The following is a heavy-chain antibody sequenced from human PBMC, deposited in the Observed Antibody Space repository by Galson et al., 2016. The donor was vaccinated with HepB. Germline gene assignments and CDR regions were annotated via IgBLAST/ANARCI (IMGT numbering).Heavy chain of an antibody. CDR3: AREPYYYESGEHFYVWFSDL. V-gene: IGHV1-69*13. D-gene: IGHD3-16*01. J-gene: IGHJ2*01. Sequence: SVKVSCKASGGSFGTSVITWVRQAPGQGLEWMGGIIPFFGTTRYAGKFMGRVTISADVTTNTAYIEVTSLTSEDTAVYYCAREPYYYESGEHFYVWFSDLWGRGTLVTVSS. CDR2: IIPFFGTT. CDR1: GGSFGTSV.